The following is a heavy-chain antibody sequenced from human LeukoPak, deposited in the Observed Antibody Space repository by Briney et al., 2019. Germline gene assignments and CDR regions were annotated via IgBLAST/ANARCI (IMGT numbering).Heavy chain of an antibody. CDR1: GGTFSSYA. Sequence: SVKVSCKASGGTFSSYAISWVRQAPGQGLEWMGGIIPIFGTANYAQEFQGRVTITADESTSTAYMELSSLRSEDTAVYYCAREEGYDFWSGYYPHWFDPWGQGTLVTVSS. J-gene: IGHJ5*02. CDR3: AREEGYDFWSGYYPHWFDP. V-gene: IGHV1-69*13. D-gene: IGHD3-3*01. CDR2: IIPIFGTA.